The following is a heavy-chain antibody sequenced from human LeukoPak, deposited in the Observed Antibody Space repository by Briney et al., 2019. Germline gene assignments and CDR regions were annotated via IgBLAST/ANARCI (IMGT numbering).Heavy chain of an antibody. V-gene: IGHV3-30*02. Sequence: GGSLRLSCAASGFTFSSYGMNWVRQAPGKGLEWVAFIRYDGSYIYYADSVKGRFTISRDNSKNTLDVQMNSLRGEDTAVYYCVRDRSGYTYGYRHYYYGMDVWGQGTTVTVSS. D-gene: IGHD5-18*01. CDR2: IRYDGSYI. CDR3: VRDRSGYTYGYRHYYYGMDV. CDR1: GFTFSSYG. J-gene: IGHJ6*02.